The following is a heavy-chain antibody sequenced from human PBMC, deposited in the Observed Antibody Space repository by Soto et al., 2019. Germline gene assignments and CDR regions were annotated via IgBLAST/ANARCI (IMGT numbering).Heavy chain of an antibody. V-gene: IGHV5-51*01. CDR1: GYIFSNYW. CDR2: IFPADSDT. Sequence: VESLKICCKGAGYIFSNYWIAWLRQMRVKGLEWMGIIFPADSDTKYSPSFQGQVTISADKSISTAYLQWSSLKAPDTAMYYCASSVVVPSTMNYFDYWGQGSQVTVSS. CDR3: ASSVVVPSTMNYFDY. J-gene: IGHJ4*02. D-gene: IGHD2-15*01.